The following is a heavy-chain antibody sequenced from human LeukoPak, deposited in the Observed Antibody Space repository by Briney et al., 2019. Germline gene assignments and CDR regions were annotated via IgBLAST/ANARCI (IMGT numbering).Heavy chain of an antibody. CDR2: INPSGGST. J-gene: IGHJ4*02. CDR3: ARVVRDYGSGSYHRFDY. Sequence: ASVNVSCKASGYTFTSYYMHWVRQAPGQGLEWVGIINPSGGSTSYAQKFQGRVTMTRDTSTSTVYMELSSLRSEDTAVYYCARVVRDYGSGSYHRFDYWGQGTLVTVSS. CDR1: GYTFTSYY. D-gene: IGHD3-10*01. V-gene: IGHV1-46*01.